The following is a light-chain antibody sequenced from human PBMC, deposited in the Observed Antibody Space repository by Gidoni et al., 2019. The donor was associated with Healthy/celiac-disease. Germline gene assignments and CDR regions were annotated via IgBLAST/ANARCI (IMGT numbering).Light chain of an antibody. CDR3: LLSYSGARV. J-gene: IGLJ3*02. V-gene: IGLV7-46*01. CDR2: DPS. CDR1: TGAVTSGHY. Sequence: QAVVTQEPSLTVSPGGTAPLTCGSSTGAVTSGHYPYWFQQKPGQAPMTLIYDPSNTHSLTPARFSGSLLGGKSALTLSGAQPEDEAEYYCLLSYSGARVFGGWTTLTVL.